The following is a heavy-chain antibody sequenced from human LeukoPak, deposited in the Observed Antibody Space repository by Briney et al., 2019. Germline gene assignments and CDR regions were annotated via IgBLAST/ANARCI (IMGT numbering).Heavy chain of an antibody. D-gene: IGHD3-16*01. CDR1: GYTLTELS. J-gene: IGHJ6*03. CDR3: ARGYGAGYYYYYMDV. CDR2: SDPEDGET. V-gene: IGHV1-24*01. Sequence: GASVKVSCKVSGYTLTELSMHWARQAPGKGLEWMGGSDPEDGETIYAQKFQGRVTMTEDTSTDTAYMELSSLRSEDTAVYYCARGYGAGYYYYYMDVWGKGTTVTVSS.